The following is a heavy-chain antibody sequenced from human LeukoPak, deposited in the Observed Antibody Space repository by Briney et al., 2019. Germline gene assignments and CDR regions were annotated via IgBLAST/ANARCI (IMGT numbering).Heavy chain of an antibody. J-gene: IGHJ4*02. CDR2: VFYSGIA. V-gene: IGHV4-59*08. CDR1: GGSIDTYY. D-gene: IGHD6-19*01. CDR3: ARRDSSGWEDLDY. Sequence: PSETLSLTCSVSGGSIDTYYWTWVRQPPGRGLEWIGFVFYSGIANYNRSLGSRVTISVDTSKNQFSLKLSSVTAADTAVYYCARRDSSGWEDLDYWGQGTLVTVSS.